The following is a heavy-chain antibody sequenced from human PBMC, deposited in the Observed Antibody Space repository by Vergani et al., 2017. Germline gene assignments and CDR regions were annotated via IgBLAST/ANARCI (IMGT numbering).Heavy chain of an antibody. CDR3: AKDAVERIAAAGTRYG. J-gene: IGHJ4*02. CDR1: GFTFSSYA. V-gene: IGHV3-30-3*01. CDR2: ISYDGSNK. Sequence: VQLLESGGGVVQPGRSLRLSCAASGFTFSSYAMHWVRQAPGKGLEWVAVISYDGSNKYYADSVKGRFTISRDNSKNTLYLQMNSLRAEDTAVYYCAKDAVERIAAAGTRYGWGQGTLVTVSS. D-gene: IGHD6-13*01.